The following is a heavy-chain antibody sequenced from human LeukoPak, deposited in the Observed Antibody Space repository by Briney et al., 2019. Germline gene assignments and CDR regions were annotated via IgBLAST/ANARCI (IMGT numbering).Heavy chain of an antibody. CDR3: ARTGLDSSTYYRTFDY. V-gene: IGHV3-23*01. CDR2: ISGSGGST. D-gene: IGHD3-22*01. Sequence: GGSLRLSCAASGFTFSNYAMSWVRQAPGKGLEWVSAISGSGGSTYNADSVKGRFTISRDNSKNTLYLQMKSLRAEDTAVYYCARTGLDSSTYYRTFDYWGQGTLVTVSS. J-gene: IGHJ4*02. CDR1: GFTFSNYA.